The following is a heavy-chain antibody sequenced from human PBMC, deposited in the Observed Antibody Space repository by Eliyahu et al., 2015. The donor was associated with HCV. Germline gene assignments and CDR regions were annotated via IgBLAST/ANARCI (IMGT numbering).Heavy chain of an antibody. CDR1: GFSFSSYG. CDR2: IWYDGSNK. D-gene: IGHD2-21*01. V-gene: IGHV3-33*01. J-gene: IGHJ4*02. CDR3: ASLLFH. Sequence: QLVESGGGVVQPGRSLRLSCAASGFSFSSYGMHWVRQAPGKGLEWVAVIWYDGSNKYYADSVKGRFIISRDNSKNTLSLQMNSLRAEDTAVYYCASLLFHWGQGTLVTVSS.